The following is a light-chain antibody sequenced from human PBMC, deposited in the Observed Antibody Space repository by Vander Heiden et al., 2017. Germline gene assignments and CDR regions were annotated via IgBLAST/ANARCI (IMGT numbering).Light chain of an antibody. CDR2: VVS. V-gene: IGKV2-30*02. Sequence: DAVMSQSPLSLPVTLGQPASISFRSSQSLVLSDGNTYLNWFHQRPGKAPRRLIYVVSSRDSGVPDRFSGSGSGTDFALRISSVEAEDVGVYYCMQGGSWPYTFGQGTKLEIK. J-gene: IGKJ2*01. CDR1: QSLVLSDGNTY. CDR3: MQGGSWPYT.